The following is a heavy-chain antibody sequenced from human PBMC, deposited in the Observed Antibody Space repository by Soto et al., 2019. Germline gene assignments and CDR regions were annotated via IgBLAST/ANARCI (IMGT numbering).Heavy chain of an antibody. J-gene: IGHJ5*02. CDR3: ARELGRDNRFDP. Sequence: SETLSLTCTVSGGSISSNTYYWGWIRQPPGKGLEWIGSIYYSGTTYYNPSLKSRVTISLDTSKNQFSLKLSSVTAADTAVYYCARELGRDNRFDPWGQGTLVTVSS. D-gene: IGHD2-15*01. CDR1: GGSISSNTYY. V-gene: IGHV4-39*02. CDR2: IYYSGTT.